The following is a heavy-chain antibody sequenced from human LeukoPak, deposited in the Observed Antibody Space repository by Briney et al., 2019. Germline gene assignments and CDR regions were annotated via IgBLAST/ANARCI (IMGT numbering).Heavy chain of an antibody. CDR3: AKDSDRSTWDFDY. CDR2: IRYDGSNK. CDR1: GFTFSSYG. Sequence: GGSLRLSCAASGFTFSSYGMHWVRQAPGKGLQWVAFIRYDGSNKYYADSVKGRFTISRDNSKNTLYLQMNSLRVEDTAVYYCAKDSDRSTWDFDYWGQGTLVTVSS. V-gene: IGHV3-30*02. D-gene: IGHD6-13*01. J-gene: IGHJ4*02.